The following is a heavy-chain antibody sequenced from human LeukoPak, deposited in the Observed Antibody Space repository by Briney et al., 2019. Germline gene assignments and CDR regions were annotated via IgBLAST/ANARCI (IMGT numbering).Heavy chain of an antibody. CDR3: ARSVLQSFAIDY. Sequence: ASVKVSCKASGYTFTSYGISWVRRAHGQGLEWMGWMRVYNGDTNHAKNFQDRVTMTTDTSTNTAYMELRSLRFDDTAVYYCARSVLQSFAIDYWGQGTPVTVSS. J-gene: IGHJ4*02. CDR2: MRVYNGDT. D-gene: IGHD3-9*01. CDR1: GYTFTSYG. V-gene: IGHV1-18*01.